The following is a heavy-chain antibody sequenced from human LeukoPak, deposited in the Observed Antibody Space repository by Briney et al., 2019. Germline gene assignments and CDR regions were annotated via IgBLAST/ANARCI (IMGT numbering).Heavy chain of an antibody. CDR1: GFTFDDYG. Sequence: GGSLRLSFAASGFTFDDYGMSGVRQAPGKVLEWVSGINWNGGRTGYADSVKGRFTISRANDKNSLFLQMNSLRAEDTALYYCARGYCVSPSCYYFFDYWGQGTLVTVSS. CDR2: INWNGGRT. CDR3: ARGYCVSPSCYYFFDY. V-gene: IGHV3-20*03. D-gene: IGHD2-2*01. J-gene: IGHJ4*02.